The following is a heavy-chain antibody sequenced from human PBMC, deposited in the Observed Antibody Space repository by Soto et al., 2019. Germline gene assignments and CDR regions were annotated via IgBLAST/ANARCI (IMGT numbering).Heavy chain of an antibody. CDR1: GGSISSGGYY. CDR2: IYYSGST. Sequence: SETLSLTCTVSGGSISSGGYYWSWIRQHPGKGLEWIGYIYYSGSTYYNPSLKSRVTISVDTSKNQFSLKLSSVTAADTAVYYCARAVWLYYYDSSGYYFYLWGQGTLVTVSS. J-gene: IGHJ4*02. V-gene: IGHV4-31*03. D-gene: IGHD3-22*01. CDR3: ARAVWLYYYDSSGYYFYL.